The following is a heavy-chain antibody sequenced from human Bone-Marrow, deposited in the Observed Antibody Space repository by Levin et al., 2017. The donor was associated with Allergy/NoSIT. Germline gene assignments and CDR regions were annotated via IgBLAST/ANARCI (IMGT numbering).Heavy chain of an antibody. D-gene: IGHD4/OR15-4a*01. CDR2: ISPDGTTT. CDR1: GFPFSTYW. V-gene: IGHV3-74*01. CDR3: ARDVYNDYYFDY. J-gene: IGHJ4*02. Sequence: GESLKISCEASGFPFSTYWMHWVRHVPGKGLVWISRISPDGTTTRYADSVQGRFTVSRDNAQGTFYMEMTSLRPEDTAVYFCARDVYNDYYFDYWGQGTPVTVSS.